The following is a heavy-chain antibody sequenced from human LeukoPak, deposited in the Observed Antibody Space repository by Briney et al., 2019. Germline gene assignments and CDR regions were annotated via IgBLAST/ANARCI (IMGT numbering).Heavy chain of an antibody. CDR1: GYTFTSYD. V-gene: IGHV1-8*01. CDR2: MNPNSGNT. D-gene: IGHD6-6*01. J-gene: IGHJ5*02. Sequence: ASVKVSCKASGYTFTSYDINWVRQATGQGLEWMGWMNPNSGNTGYAQKFQGRVTMTRNTSISTAYMELSSLRSEDTAVYYCARGLALNTKRSIAARRNNWFDPWGQGTLVTVSS. CDR3: ARGLALNTKRSIAARRNNWFDP.